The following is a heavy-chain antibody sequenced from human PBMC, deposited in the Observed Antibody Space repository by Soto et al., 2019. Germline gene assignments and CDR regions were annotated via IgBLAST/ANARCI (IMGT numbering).Heavy chain of an antibody. CDR3: ARQRPTDGRWEFANYYGMDV. J-gene: IGHJ6*02. CDR2: IYYGGRT. V-gene: IGHV4-39*01. Sequence: SETLSLTCTVSGVSVSTNTQYWGWIRQSPGKGLEWIGSIYYGGRTYYNPSLKSRVTISVDTSKNQFSLRLSSVTAADTAVYYCARQRPTDGRWEFANYYGMDVWGQGTPVTVS. CDR1: GVSVSTNTQY. D-gene: IGHD1-26*01.